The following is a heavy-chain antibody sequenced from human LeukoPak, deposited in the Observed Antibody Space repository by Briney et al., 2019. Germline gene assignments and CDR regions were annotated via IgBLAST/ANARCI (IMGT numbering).Heavy chain of an antibody. Sequence: GGSLRLSCAASGFTFDDYAMHWVRQAPGKGLEWVSGISWNSGSIGYADSVKGRFTISRDNAKNSLYLQMNSLRAGDTALYYCAKDKEWSIAARPSAFDIWGQGAMVTVSS. V-gene: IGHV3-9*01. D-gene: IGHD6-6*01. J-gene: IGHJ3*02. CDR1: GFTFDDYA. CDR2: ISWNSGSI. CDR3: AKDKEWSIAARPSAFDI.